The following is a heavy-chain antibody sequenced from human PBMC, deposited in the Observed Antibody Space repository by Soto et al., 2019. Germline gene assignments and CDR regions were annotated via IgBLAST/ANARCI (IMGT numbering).Heavy chain of an antibody. J-gene: IGHJ6*02. CDR3: YSYCSGGSCYSRSYGMDV. V-gene: IGHV3-30-3*01. Sequence: GSLRLSCAASGFTFSSYAMHWVRQAPGKGLEWVAVISYDGSNKYYADSVKGRFTISRDNSKNTLYLQMNSLRAEDTAVYYCYSYCSGGSCYSRSYGMDVWGQGTTVTVSS. CDR1: GFTFSSYA. D-gene: IGHD2-15*01. CDR2: ISYDGSNK.